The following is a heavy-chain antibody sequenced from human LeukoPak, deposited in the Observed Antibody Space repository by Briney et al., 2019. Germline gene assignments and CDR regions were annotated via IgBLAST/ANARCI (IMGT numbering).Heavy chain of an antibody. V-gene: IGHV3-48*03. CDR3: AREVAARPFDY. CDR1: GFTFSSYE. Sequence: GGSLRLSCAASGFTFSSYEMNWVCQAPGKGLEWVSYISSSGSTIYYADSVKGRFTISRDNAKNSLYLQMSSLRAEDTAVYYCAREVAARPFDYWGQGTLVTVSS. CDR2: ISSSGSTI. J-gene: IGHJ4*02. D-gene: IGHD6-6*01.